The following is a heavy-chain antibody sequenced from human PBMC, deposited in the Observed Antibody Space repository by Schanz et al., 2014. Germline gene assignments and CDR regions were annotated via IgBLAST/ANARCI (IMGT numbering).Heavy chain of an antibody. CDR2: ISYDGNNK. CDR1: GFTFSSYA. J-gene: IGHJ4*02. CDR3: AREIPAGGHFDY. D-gene: IGHD2-15*01. Sequence: QVQLVESGGGVVQPGRSLRLSCAASGFTFSSYAMHWVRQAPGKGLEWVAVISYDGNNKYYADSVKGRFTISRDNSKNPLYLRMISLRAEDTAMFYCAREIPAGGHFDYWGQGTLVSVSS. V-gene: IGHV3-30*04.